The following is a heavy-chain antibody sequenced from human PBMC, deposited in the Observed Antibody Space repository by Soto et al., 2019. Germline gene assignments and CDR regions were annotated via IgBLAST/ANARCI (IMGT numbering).Heavy chain of an antibody. CDR2: INPGDSDA. D-gene: IGHD4-17*01. V-gene: IGHV5-51*01. Sequence: GEALKISCRGSGYRFSNHWIAWVRQMPGKGLEWMGIINPGDSDARYSPSFYGQVTISVDMSANTAYLQWSNLKASDTAVYFCARHNDGAYVGYYYGLGVWGQATSVTVSS. CDR1: GYRFSNHW. J-gene: IGHJ6*02. CDR3: ARHNDGAYVGYYYGLGV.